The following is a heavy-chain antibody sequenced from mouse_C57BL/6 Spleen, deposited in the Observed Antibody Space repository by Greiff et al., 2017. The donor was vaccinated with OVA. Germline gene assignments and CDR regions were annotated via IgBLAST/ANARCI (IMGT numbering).Heavy chain of an antibody. D-gene: IGHD2-1*01. CDR2: IDPETGGT. Sequence: QVQLQQSGAELVRPGASVTLSCKASGYTFTDYEMHWVKQTPVHGLEWIGAIDPETGGTAYNQKFKGKAILTADKSSSTAYMELRSLTSEDSAVYYCTRRDLLWYFDVWGTGTTVTVSS. CDR1: GYTFTDYE. CDR3: TRRDLLWYFDV. J-gene: IGHJ1*03. V-gene: IGHV1-15*01.